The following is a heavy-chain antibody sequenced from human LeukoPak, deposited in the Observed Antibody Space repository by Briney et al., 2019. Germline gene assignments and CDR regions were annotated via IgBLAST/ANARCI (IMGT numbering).Heavy chain of an antibody. CDR2: ISSSGSTI. J-gene: IGHJ4*02. CDR1: GFTFSDYY. CDR3: ASVRDGYNYVDY. D-gene: IGHD5-24*01. V-gene: IGHV3-11*01. Sequence: GGSLRLSCAASGFTFSDYYMSWIRQAPGKGLEWVSYISSSGSTIYYADSVKGRFAISRDNAKNSLYLQMNSLRAEDTAVYYCASVRDGYNYVDYWGQGTLVTVSS.